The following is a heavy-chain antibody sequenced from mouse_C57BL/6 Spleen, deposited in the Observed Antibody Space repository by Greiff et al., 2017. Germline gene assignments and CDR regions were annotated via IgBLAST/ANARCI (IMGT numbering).Heavy chain of an antibody. V-gene: IGHV14-4*01. CDR2: LDPENGDT. D-gene: IGHD2-3*01. Sequence: EVQLQQSGAELVRPGASVKLSCTASGFNIKDDYMHWVKQRPEQGLEWIGWLDPENGDTEYASKFQGKATITADTSSNTAYLQLSSLTSEDTAVYYCTILDGYRAIMNYWGQGTSVTVSS. CDR3: TILDGYRAIMNY. CDR1: GFNIKDDY. J-gene: IGHJ4*01.